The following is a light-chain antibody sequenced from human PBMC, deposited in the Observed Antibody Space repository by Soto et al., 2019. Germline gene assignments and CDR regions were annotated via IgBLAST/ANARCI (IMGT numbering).Light chain of an antibody. CDR2: SNN. CDR3: AAWDDSLNGLWV. V-gene: IGLV1-44*01. Sequence: QSVLTQPPSASGTPGQRVTISCSGSSSNIGSNTVNWYQQLPGTAPKLLIYSNNQRPSGVPDRFSGSKSGTSASLAISGLQSEDEADYYCAAWDDSLNGLWVFGGGTKLTVI. CDR1: SSNIGSNT. J-gene: IGLJ3*02.